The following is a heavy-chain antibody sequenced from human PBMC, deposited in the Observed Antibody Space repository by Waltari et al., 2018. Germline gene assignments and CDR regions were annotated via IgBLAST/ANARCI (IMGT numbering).Heavy chain of an antibody. CDR1: GGTFSSYA. CDR3: ARGEMDIVVVPAAMGAFDI. V-gene: IGHV1-69*12. J-gene: IGHJ3*02. Sequence: QVQLVQSGAEVKKPGSSVKVSCKASGGTFSSYAISWVRQAPGQGLEWMGGIIPIFGTANDAQKFQGRVTITADESTSTAYMELSSLRSEDTAVYYCARGEMDIVVVPAAMGAFDIWGQGTMVTVSS. D-gene: IGHD2-2*03. CDR2: IIPIFGTA.